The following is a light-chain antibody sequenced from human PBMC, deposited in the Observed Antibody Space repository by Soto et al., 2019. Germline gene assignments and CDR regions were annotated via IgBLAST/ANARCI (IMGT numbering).Light chain of an antibody. CDR1: QSVNTK. V-gene: IGKV3-20*01. Sequence: IVLTQSPGTLSLSPGDRVTLSCRASQSVNTKLAWYQQKPGQAPTLLMSGASNRASGVPVRFSGSGSGTDFTLTISRLDPEDFALYYCQQYGGSPITFGLGTRLEIK. J-gene: IGKJ5*01. CDR2: GAS. CDR3: QQYGGSPIT.